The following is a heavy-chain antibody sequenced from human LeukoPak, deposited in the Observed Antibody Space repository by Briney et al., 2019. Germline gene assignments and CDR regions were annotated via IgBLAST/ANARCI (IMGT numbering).Heavy chain of an antibody. CDR1: GYTFTSYY. CDR3: ARDFGLEMATIPGDY. V-gene: IGHV1-46*01. CDR2: INPSGGST. J-gene: IGHJ4*02. D-gene: IGHD5-24*01. Sequence: GASVKVSCKASGYTFTSYYKHWVRQAPGQGLEWMGIINPSGGSTSYAQKFQGRVTMTRDTSTSTVYMELSSLRSEDTAVYYCARDFGLEMATIPGDYWGQGTLVTVSS.